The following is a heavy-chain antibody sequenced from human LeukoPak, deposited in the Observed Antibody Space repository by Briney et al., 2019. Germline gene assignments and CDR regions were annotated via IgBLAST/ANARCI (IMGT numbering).Heavy chain of an antibody. D-gene: IGHD3-22*01. V-gene: IGHV3-7*01. CDR2: IKQDGSEK. J-gene: IGHJ4*02. CDR1: GFTFSNYW. Sequence: GGSLRLSCAASGFTFSNYWMTWVRQAPGKGLEWVANIKQDGSEKYCVDSLKGRFTISRDNAKNSLYLQMNSLRTEDTAVYYCARENYYDSSGYYTGLDYWGQGTLVTVSS. CDR3: ARENYYDSSGYYTGLDY.